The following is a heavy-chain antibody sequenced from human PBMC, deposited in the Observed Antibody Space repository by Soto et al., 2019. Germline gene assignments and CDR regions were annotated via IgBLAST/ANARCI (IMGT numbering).Heavy chain of an antibody. CDR3: AKLSTMVRGVKAFDI. Sequence: ESGGGVVQPGRSLRLSCAASGFTFRSYGMHWVRQAPGKGLEWVAVISYDGSNKYYADSVKGRFTISRDNSKNTLYLQMNSLRAEDTAVYYCAKLSTMVRGVKAFDIWGQGTMVTVSS. CDR2: ISYDGSNK. D-gene: IGHD3-10*01. J-gene: IGHJ3*02. CDR1: GFTFRSYG. V-gene: IGHV3-30*18.